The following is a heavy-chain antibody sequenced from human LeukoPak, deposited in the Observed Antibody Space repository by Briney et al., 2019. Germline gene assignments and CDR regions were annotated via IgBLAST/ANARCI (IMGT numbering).Heavy chain of an antibody. Sequence: PSETLSLTCTVSGGPWSWIRQPPGKGLEWIGCIYYTGSTNYNPSLKSRVTISVDTSKNQFSLQLSSVSAADTAVYYCARGRVGGSYWGQGTLVTVSS. CDR3: ARGRVGGSY. J-gene: IGHJ4*02. V-gene: IGHV4-59*01. CDR1: GGP. D-gene: IGHD1-26*01. CDR2: IYYTGST.